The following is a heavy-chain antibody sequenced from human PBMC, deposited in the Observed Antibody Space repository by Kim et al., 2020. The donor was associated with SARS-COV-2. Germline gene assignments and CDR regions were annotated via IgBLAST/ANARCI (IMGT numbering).Heavy chain of an antibody. CDR3: AAEVVTAIGYYYFGLDV. CDR1: GGSISSSSYY. CDR2: IYYSGST. J-gene: IGHJ6*02. D-gene: IGHD2-21*02. Sequence: SETLSLTCTVSGGSISSSSYYWGWIRQPPGKGLEWIGNIYYSGSTYYNPSLKSRVTISVDTSKSQFSLKLSSVTAADTAVYYCAAEVVTAIGYYYFGLDVWGQGTTVTVSS. V-gene: IGHV4-39*07.